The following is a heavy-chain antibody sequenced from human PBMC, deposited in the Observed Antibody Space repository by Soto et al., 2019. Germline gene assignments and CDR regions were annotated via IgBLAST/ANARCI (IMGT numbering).Heavy chain of an antibody. CDR1: GFNFTDAW. CDR3: TTPGTS. CDR2: VKTKADGGTA. J-gene: IGHJ4*02. Sequence: EVQLVESGGGLVKPGGSLKISCVASGFNFTDAWMNWVRQAPGKGLEWVGHVKTKADGGTADYAASVKGRFTVSRDESTNTLFLELNSMKNEDMGISYCTTPGTSWGQGPLVAVSS. V-gene: IGHV3-15*07. D-gene: IGHD1-1*01.